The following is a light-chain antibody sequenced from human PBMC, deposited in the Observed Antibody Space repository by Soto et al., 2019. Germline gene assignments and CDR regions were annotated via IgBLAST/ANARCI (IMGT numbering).Light chain of an antibody. CDR1: QSVSSN. J-gene: IGKJ4*01. CDR3: QQYDNWPLT. Sequence: EIVMTQSPDTLSVSPGERATLSCRASQSVSSNLAWYQQKSGQTPRLLIYGASTRATDIPARFSGSGYVTEFTLNISSLQSEDCAVYYCQQYDNWPLTFGGGTKVEIK. CDR2: GAS. V-gene: IGKV3-15*01.